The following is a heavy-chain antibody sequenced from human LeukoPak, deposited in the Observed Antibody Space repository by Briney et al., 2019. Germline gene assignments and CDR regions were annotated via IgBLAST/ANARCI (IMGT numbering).Heavy chain of an antibody. D-gene: IGHD5-24*01. CDR1: GFTFSSYW. CDR2: IKQDGSEK. CDR3: VARDGGYGDY. J-gene: IGHJ4*02. Sequence: GGSLRLSCAASGFTFSSYWMSWVRQAPGKGLEWVATIKQDGSEKYYVGSVKGRFIISRDNAKNSLYLQMNNLRAEDTAVYYCVARDGGYGDYWGQGTLVTVSS. V-gene: IGHV3-7*03.